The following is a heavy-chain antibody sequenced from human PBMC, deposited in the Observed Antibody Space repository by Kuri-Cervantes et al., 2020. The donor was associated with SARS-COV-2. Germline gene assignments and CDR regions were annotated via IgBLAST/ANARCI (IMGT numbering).Heavy chain of an antibody. J-gene: IGHJ4*02. V-gene: IGHV4-39*01. CDR1: GGSISSSISSSSYY. CDR3: ARRSTSITIFGVVNINPFDY. CDR2: IYYSGST. Sequence: SETLSLTCTVSGGSISSSISSSSYYWGWIRQPPGKGLEWIGSIYYSGSTYYNPSLKSRVTISVDTSKNQFSLKLSSVTAADTAVYYYARRSTSITIFGVVNINPFDYWGQGTLVTVSS. D-gene: IGHD3-3*01.